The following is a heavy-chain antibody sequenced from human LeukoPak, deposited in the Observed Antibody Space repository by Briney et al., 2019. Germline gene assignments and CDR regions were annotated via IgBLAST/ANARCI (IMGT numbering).Heavy chain of an antibody. CDR3: ASLHYASSGYYGKLFDY. CDR2: IYYSGSA. CDR1: SGSLSSSSYY. J-gene: IGHJ4*02. V-gene: IGHV4-39*01. D-gene: IGHD3-22*01. Sequence: PSETLSLTCTVSSGSLSSSSYYWGWIRQPPGRGLEWIGSIYYSGSAYYNPSLKSRVTMSVDTSKNQFSLELSSVTAADTAVYYCASLHYASSGYYGKLFDYWGQGTLVTVSS.